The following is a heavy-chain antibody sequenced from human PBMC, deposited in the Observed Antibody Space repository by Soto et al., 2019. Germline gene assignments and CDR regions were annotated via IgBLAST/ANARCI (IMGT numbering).Heavy chain of an antibody. J-gene: IGHJ4*02. CDR1: GFTFSSRW. Sequence: GGSLRLSCQASGFTFSSRWMIWVRQAPEKGLEWVADIKEDGSDKNYVDSVKGRFTISRDNAKNSLYLQMNSLRVEDTAVYYCVRGVGWILDYWGQGTLVTVSS. D-gene: IGHD2-2*03. V-gene: IGHV3-7*03. CDR3: VRGVGWILDY. CDR2: IKEDGSDK.